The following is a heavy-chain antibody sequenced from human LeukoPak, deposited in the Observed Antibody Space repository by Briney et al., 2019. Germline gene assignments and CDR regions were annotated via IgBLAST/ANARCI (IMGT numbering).Heavy chain of an antibody. CDR2: ISGTGGSP. D-gene: IGHD1-26*01. CDR1: GFTFKIYA. V-gene: IGHV3-23*01. Sequence: GGSLRLSCAASGFTFKIYAMNWVRQAPGKGLEWVSAISGTGGSPYYADSVKGRFTISRDNSKSTLYLQMNNLRAEDTAVYYCAKSGIAGATRWFDPWGQGTLVTVSS. CDR3: AKSGIAGATRWFDP. J-gene: IGHJ5*02.